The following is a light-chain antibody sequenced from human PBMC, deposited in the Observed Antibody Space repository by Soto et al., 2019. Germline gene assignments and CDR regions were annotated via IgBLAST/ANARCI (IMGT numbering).Light chain of an antibody. CDR2: NPS. Sequence: EIVMTQSPATLSVSPGERATLSCRASQSVSSNLAWYQQKPGQAPKLLIYNPSTRATGIPARFSGSGSGTEFTLTISSLQSEDFAVYYCQQYGSSGTFGQGTKVDIK. V-gene: IGKV3-15*01. CDR3: QQYGSSGT. J-gene: IGKJ1*01. CDR1: QSVSSN.